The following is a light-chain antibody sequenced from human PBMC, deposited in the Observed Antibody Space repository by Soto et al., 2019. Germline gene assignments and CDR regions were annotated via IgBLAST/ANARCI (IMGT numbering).Light chain of an antibody. CDR3: CSYTSSSPDV. J-gene: IGLJ1*01. Sequence: QSALTQPASVSGSPGQSITISCTGTSSDVGGYNYVSWYQQHPGKAPKLMIYEVSNRPSGVSNRFSGSKSGNTASLTISGLQAEDDADYCCCSYTSSSPDVFGTGTKLTVL. V-gene: IGLV2-14*01. CDR2: EVS. CDR1: SSDVGGYNY.